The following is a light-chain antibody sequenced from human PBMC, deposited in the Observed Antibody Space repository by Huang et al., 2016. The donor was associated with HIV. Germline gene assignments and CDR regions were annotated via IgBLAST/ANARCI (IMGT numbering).Light chain of an antibody. J-gene: IGKJ5*01. V-gene: IGKV2-28*01. CDR2: LGS. CDR3: MQALQTPIT. CDR1: HSLLHSNGYNY. Sequence: DIVMTQSPLSLPVTPGEPASISCRSNHSLLHSNGYNYLDWYLQKPGQSPQLLIYLGSNRASGVPDRSSGSGSGTDFTLKISRVEAEDVGVYYCMQALQTPITFGQGTRLEIK.